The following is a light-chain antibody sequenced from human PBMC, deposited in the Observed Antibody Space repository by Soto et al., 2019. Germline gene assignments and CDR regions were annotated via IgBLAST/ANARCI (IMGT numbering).Light chain of an antibody. CDR3: HQYNSYSRA. Sequence: DIQMTQSPSTLSASVGDRVTITCRASESIGNWLAWYQQKPGKTPKLLIYKASNLESGVPSRFSGSGSGTEFTLTISSLQPDDFATYYCHQYNSYSRAFGQGTKVDIK. J-gene: IGKJ1*01. CDR2: KAS. CDR1: ESIGNW. V-gene: IGKV1-5*03.